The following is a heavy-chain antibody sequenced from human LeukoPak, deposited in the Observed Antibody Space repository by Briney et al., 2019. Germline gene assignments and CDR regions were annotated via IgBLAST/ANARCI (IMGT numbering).Heavy chain of an antibody. J-gene: IGHJ3*02. CDR2: ISGSGGST. CDR3: ARDRDLDAFDI. CDR1: GFTFSSYA. D-gene: IGHD5-24*01. Sequence: GGSLRLSCAASGFTFSSYAMSWVRQAPGKGLEWVSGISGSGGSTYYADSVKGRFTISRDNSKNTLYPHMDSLRAEDTAVYYCARDRDLDAFDIWGQGTMVTVSS. V-gene: IGHV3-23*01.